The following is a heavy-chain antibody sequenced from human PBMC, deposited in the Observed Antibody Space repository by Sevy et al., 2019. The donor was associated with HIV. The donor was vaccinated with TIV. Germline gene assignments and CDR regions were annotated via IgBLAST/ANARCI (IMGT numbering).Heavy chain of an antibody. CDR1: GASISTYV. CDR3: ATGAGVSKSDF. V-gene: IGHV4-59*12. Sequence: KQSQTLSLTCTVSGASISTYVWTWIRQPPGKGLEWVGYFFYTGNPNYNPSLSSRVTISGDTSKNQFSLTLSSVTAADTAVYYCATGAGVSKSDFWGQGTLVTVSS. J-gene: IGHJ4*02. D-gene: IGHD3-10*01. CDR2: FFYTGNP.